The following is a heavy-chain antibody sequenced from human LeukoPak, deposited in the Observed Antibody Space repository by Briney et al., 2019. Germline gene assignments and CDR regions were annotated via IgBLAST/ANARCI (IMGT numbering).Heavy chain of an antibody. Sequence: GGSLRLSCAASGFSFSDHYMDWVRQAPGQGLEWVGRIRNKARSYTTEYAASVTGRFTISRDDSKNSLYLQMNSLTVEDTAVYYCTGGRSDRGYYGFDVWGQGTTVIVSS. V-gene: IGHV3-72*01. CDR2: IRNKARSYTT. J-gene: IGHJ6*02. CDR1: GFSFSDHY. CDR3: TGGRSDRGYYGFDV.